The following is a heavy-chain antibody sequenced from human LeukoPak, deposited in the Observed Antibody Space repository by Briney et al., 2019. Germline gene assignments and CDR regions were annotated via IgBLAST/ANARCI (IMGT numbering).Heavy chain of an antibody. Sequence: ASVKVSXKASGYTFTSYDINWVRQATGQGLEWMGWMNPNSGNTGYAQKFQGRVTMTRNTSISTAYMELSSLRSEDTAVYYCARGDWELPYYFDYWGQGTLVTVSS. V-gene: IGHV1-8*01. CDR3: ARGDWELPYYFDY. D-gene: IGHD1-26*01. J-gene: IGHJ4*02. CDR1: GYTFTSYD. CDR2: MNPNSGNT.